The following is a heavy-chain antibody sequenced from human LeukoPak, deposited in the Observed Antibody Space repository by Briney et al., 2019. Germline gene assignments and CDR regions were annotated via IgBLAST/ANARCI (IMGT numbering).Heavy chain of an antibody. CDR2: INPNSGGT. Sequence: ASVKVSCKASGYTFTGYYMHWVRQAPGQGLEWMGWINPNSGGTNYAQKFQGRVTMTRDTSISTAYMELSRLRSDDTAVYYCARHRVGRHNYFFDPWGQGTLVTVSS. D-gene: IGHD2/OR15-2a*01. J-gene: IGHJ5*02. CDR3: ARHRVGRHNYFFDP. CDR1: GYTFTGYY. V-gene: IGHV1-2*02.